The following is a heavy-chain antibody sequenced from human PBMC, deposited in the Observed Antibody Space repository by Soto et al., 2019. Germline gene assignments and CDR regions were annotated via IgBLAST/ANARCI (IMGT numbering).Heavy chain of an antibody. J-gene: IGHJ4*02. D-gene: IGHD3-22*01. V-gene: IGHV1-69*13. CDR1: GGTFSSYA. Sequence: SVKVACKASGGTFSSYAVSWVRQAPGQGLEWMGGIIPIFGTANYAQKFQGRVTITADESTSTAYMELSSLRSEDTAVYYCARAPPNYYDSNYFDYWGQGTLVTVSS. CDR2: IIPIFGTA. CDR3: ARAPPNYYDSNYFDY.